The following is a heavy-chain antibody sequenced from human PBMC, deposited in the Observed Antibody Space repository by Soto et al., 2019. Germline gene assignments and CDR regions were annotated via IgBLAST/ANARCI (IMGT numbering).Heavy chain of an antibody. J-gene: IGHJ6*02. Sequence: WWSLRLSCSASVFTFSSYGMHWLRQAPGKGLEWVAVISYDGSNKYYADSVKGRFTISRDNSKNTLYLQMNSLRAEDTAVYYCAKGYSGYDSSNYYYGMDVWGQGTTVTVSS. CDR1: VFTFSSYG. V-gene: IGHV3-30*18. CDR2: ISYDGSNK. CDR3: AKGYSGYDSSNYYYGMDV. D-gene: IGHD5-12*01.